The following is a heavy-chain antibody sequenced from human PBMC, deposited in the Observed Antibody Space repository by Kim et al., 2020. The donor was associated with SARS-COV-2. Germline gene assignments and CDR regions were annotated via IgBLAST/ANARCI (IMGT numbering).Heavy chain of an antibody. CDR1: GFTFTSSA. Sequence: SVKVSCKASGFTFTSSAVQWVRQARGQRLEWIGWIVVGSGNTNYAQKFQERVTITRDMSTSTAYMELSSLRSEDTAGYYCAADPDYDFWSGYSIDYWGQGTLVTVSS. CDR3: AADPDYDFWSGYSIDY. CDR2: IVVGSGNT. D-gene: IGHD3-3*01. V-gene: IGHV1-58*01. J-gene: IGHJ4*02.